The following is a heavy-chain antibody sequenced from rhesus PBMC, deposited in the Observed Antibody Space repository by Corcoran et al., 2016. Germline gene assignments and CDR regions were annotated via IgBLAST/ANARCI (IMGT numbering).Heavy chain of an antibody. Sequence: EVQLVQSGAEVKKPGASVEISCKASGYTLTDHYLHWARQAPGKGLEWMGRVDPEDGEAIHAQKFQDRVTITADTSTDTAYMERSSLRSEDTAVYYCAGTLPPFDYWGQGVLVTVSS. CDR1: GYTLTDHY. CDR3: AGTLPPFDY. CDR2: VDPEDGEA. J-gene: IGHJ4*01. V-gene: IGHV1-111*02. D-gene: IGHD1-1*01.